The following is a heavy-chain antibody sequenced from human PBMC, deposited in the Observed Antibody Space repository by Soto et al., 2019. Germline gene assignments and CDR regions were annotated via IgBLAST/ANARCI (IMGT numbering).Heavy chain of an antibody. V-gene: IGHV3-9*01. Sequence: VQLVESGGGLVQPGRSLRLSCAASGFTFDDYAMHWVRQAPGKGLEWVSGISWNSGSIGYADSVKGRFTISRDNAKNSLYLQMNSLRAEDTALYYCAKPYCSSTSCYPYYFDYWGQGTLVTVSS. CDR2: ISWNSGSI. CDR3: AKPYCSSTSCYPYYFDY. CDR1: GFTFDDYA. J-gene: IGHJ4*02. D-gene: IGHD2-2*01.